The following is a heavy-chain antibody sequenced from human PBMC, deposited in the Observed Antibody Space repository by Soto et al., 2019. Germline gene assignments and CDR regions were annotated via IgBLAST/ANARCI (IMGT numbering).Heavy chain of an antibody. V-gene: IGHV1-45*02. CDR3: ATVGATPLDAFDI. J-gene: IGHJ3*02. CDR2: ITPFNGNT. CDR1: GYTFTYRY. D-gene: IGHD1-26*01. Sequence: SVKVSCKASGYTFTYRYLHWVRQAPGQALEWMGWITPFNGNTNYAQKFQDRVTITRDRSMSTAYMELSSLRSEDTAMYYCATVGATPLDAFDIWGQGTMATVSS.